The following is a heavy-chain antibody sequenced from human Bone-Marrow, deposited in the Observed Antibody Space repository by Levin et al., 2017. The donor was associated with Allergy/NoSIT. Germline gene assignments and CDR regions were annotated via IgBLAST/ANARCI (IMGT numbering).Heavy chain of an antibody. Sequence: PSETLSLTCTISGWSVNSGGYYWTWIRQLPGKGLEWVGYIYYSGSTSYNPSLMSRVSMSIDTSQNQFSLRLASVSAADTAVYYCARERRLQTPLDFYGMDVWGQGTTVSVSS. J-gene: IGHJ6*02. CDR3: ARERRLQTPLDFYGMDV. CDR1: GWSVNSGGYY. D-gene: IGHD6-25*01. V-gene: IGHV4-31*03. CDR2: IYYSGST.